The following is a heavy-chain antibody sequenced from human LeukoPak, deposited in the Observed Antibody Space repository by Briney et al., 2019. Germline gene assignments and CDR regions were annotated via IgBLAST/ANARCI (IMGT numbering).Heavy chain of an antibody. CDR1: GFTFSNSW. CDR3: ARGGGPYYDSSGSEDY. V-gene: IGHV3-11*01. Sequence: GGSLRLSCTASGFTFSNSWMTWVRQAPGKGLEWVSYISSSGSTIYYADSVKGRFTISRDNAKNSLYLQMNSLRAEDTAVYYCARGGGPYYDSSGSEDYWGQGTLVTVSS. J-gene: IGHJ4*02. CDR2: ISSSGSTI. D-gene: IGHD3-22*01.